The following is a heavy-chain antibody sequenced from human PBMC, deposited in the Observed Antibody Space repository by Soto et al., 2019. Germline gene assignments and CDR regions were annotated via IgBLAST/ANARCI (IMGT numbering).Heavy chain of an antibody. V-gene: IGHV1-8*01. J-gene: IGHJ6*02. CDR1: GYTFTSYD. CDR3: ARGPDILGVVISLRGYYGMDV. Sequence: QVQLVQSGAEVKKPGASVKVSCKASGYTFTSYDINWVRQATGQGLEWMGWMNPNSGNTGYAQKFQGRVTMTRNTSISTAYMERSSLRSEDTAVYYCARGPDILGVVISLRGYYGMDVWGQGTTVTVSS. CDR2: MNPNSGNT. D-gene: IGHD3-3*02.